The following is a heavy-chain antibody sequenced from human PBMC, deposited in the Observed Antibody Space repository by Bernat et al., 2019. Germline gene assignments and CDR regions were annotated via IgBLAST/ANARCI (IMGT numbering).Heavy chain of an antibody. CDR3: ARDLASTAFWEFDY. D-gene: IGHD2-21*02. J-gene: IGHJ4*02. Sequence: QVQLAQPGAEVKKPGASVKVSCKASGYIFTDYFIQWVRQAPGQGLEWIGRINSDTGVTTYTQKFKSRVTMTRDTSISTAYMELSSLTSDDTAVYYCARDLASTAFWEFDYWGRGTQVTVSS. CDR2: INSDTGVT. V-gene: IGHV1-2*06. CDR1: GYIFTDYF.